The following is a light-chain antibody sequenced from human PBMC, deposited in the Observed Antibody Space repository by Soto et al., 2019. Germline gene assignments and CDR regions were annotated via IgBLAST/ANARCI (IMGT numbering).Light chain of an antibody. CDR2: GTS. CDR1: QSVSNK. V-gene: IGKV3-15*01. CDR3: QQYNKWPQ. J-gene: IGKJ4*02. Sequence: EIVLTQSPGTLSLSPGERATRSCRASQSVSNKLAWYQQKPGQAPRLIIYGTSTRATGIPARFSGSGSGTDFTLTISSLQSEDFAIYYCQQYNKWPQFGGGTKVDIK.